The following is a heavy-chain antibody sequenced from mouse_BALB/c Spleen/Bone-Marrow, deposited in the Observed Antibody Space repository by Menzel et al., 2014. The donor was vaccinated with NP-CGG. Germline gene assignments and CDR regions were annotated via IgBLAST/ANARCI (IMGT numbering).Heavy chain of an antibody. V-gene: IGHV2-2*02. CDR1: GFSLTSYG. CDR2: IWSGGST. Sequence: QVQLQQPGPGLVQPSQILSITCTVSGFSLTSYGVHWVRQSPGKGLEWLGVIWSGGSTDYNAAFISRLSISKDNSKSQVFFKMNSLQTNDTAIYYCATPGTYYFDYWGQGTTLTVSS. D-gene: IGHD3-3*01. J-gene: IGHJ2*01. CDR3: ATPGTYYFDY.